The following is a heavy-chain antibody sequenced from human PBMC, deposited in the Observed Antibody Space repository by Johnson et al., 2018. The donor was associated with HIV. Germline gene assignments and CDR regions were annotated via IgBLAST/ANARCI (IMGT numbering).Heavy chain of an antibody. V-gene: IGHV3-30*03. CDR3: ARSLPYSSSVGFDI. J-gene: IGHJ3*02. CDR2: VSYDGSNK. D-gene: IGHD6-6*01. Sequence: QVQLVESGGVVVQPGGSLRLSCAASGFSFSSYDMHWVRQAPGKGLEWGAVVSYDGSNKYTADSVRGRFTISRDKSKNTLCLQMNSLRAEDTAVYYCARSLPYSSSVGFDIWGQGTMVTVSS. CDR1: GFSFSSYD.